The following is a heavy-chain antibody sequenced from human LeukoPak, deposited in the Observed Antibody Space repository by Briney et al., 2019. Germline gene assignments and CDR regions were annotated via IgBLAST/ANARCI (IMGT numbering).Heavy chain of an antibody. Sequence: PGGSLRLSCAASGFTFTTYYMNSVRQAPGKGLEWVSSITTSSSYIYYADSVKGRFTISRDNAKNSLYLQMNSLRAEDTAVYYCARDLGGYSYGSHFDYWGQGTLVTVSS. CDR1: GFTFTTYY. J-gene: IGHJ4*02. V-gene: IGHV3-21*01. D-gene: IGHD5-18*01. CDR3: ARDLGGYSYGSHFDY. CDR2: ITTSSSYI.